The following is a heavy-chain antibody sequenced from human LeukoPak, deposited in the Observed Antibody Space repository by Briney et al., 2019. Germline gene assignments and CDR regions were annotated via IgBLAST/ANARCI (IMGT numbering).Heavy chain of an antibody. V-gene: IGHV4-34*01. J-gene: IGHJ4*02. CDR3: ARQRDYYDTSGYDYFDN. Sequence: SETLSLTCAVYGGSFSGYYWSWIRQPPGKGLEWIGEINHSGSTYYNPSLKSRVTISVDTSKNQFSLKLSSVTAADTAVYYCARQRDYYDTSGYDYFDNWGQGTLVTVSS. D-gene: IGHD3-22*01. CDR1: GGSFSGYY. CDR2: INHSGST.